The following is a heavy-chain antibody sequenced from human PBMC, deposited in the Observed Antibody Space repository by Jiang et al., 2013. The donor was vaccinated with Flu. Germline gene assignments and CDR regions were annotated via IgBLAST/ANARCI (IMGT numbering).Heavy chain of an antibody. CDR3: ARGRLAYCGGDCYSFDY. CDR2: INHSGST. CDR1: GGSVQWLL. V-gene: IGHV4-34*01. Sequence: CAVYGGSVQWLLLELDPPAPTGRGLEWIGEINHSGSTNYNPSLKSRVTISVDTSKNQFSLKLSSVTAADTAVYYCARGRLAYCGGDCYSFDYWGQGTLVTVSS. J-gene: IGHJ4*02. D-gene: IGHD2-21*02.